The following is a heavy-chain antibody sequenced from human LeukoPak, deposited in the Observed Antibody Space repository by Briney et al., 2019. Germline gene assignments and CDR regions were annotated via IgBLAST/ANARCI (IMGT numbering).Heavy chain of an antibody. CDR1: GGTFSSYA. Sequence: SVKVSCRASGGTFSSYAISWVRQAPGEGLEWMGGIIPIFGTANYAQKFQGRVTITADKSTSTAYMELSSLRSEDTAVYYCASLGYCSGGSCSYSIFDYWGQGTLVTVSS. J-gene: IGHJ4*02. CDR3: ASLGYCSGGSCSYSIFDY. V-gene: IGHV1-69*06. CDR2: IIPIFGTA. D-gene: IGHD2-15*01.